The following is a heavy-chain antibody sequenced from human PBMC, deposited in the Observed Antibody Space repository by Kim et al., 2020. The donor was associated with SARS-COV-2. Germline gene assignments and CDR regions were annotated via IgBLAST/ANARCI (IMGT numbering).Heavy chain of an antibody. CDR3: ARGTRQWLVRGPYYYYMDV. CDR1: GGSFSGYY. D-gene: IGHD6-19*01. Sequence: SETLSLTCAVYGGSFSGYYWSWIRQPPGKGLEWIGEINHSGSTNYNPSLKSRVTISVDTFKNQFSLKLSSVTAADTAVYYCARGTRQWLVRGPYYYYMDVWGKGTTVTVSS. V-gene: IGHV4-34*01. CDR2: INHSGST. J-gene: IGHJ6*03.